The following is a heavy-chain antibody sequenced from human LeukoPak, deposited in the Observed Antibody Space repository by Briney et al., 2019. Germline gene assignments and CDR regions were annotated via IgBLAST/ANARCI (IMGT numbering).Heavy chain of an antibody. CDR2: INPSGGST. V-gene: IGHV1-46*01. J-gene: IGHJ4*02. Sequence: GASVKVSCKASGYTFTSYYVHWVRQAPGQGLEWMGIINPSGGSTSYAQKFQGRVTVTRDTSTNTVYMHLSSLRSEDTAVYYCARDRVVPTYYDLLTGYLDYWGQGTLVTVSS. CDR1: GYTFTSYY. CDR3: ARDRVVPTYYDLLTGYLDY. D-gene: IGHD3-9*01.